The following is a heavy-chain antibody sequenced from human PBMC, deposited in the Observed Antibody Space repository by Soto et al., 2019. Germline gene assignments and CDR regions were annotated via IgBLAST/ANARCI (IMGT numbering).Heavy chain of an antibody. D-gene: IGHD3-10*01. V-gene: IGHV1-8*02. J-gene: IGHJ4*02. Sequence: ASVKVSSKASGYTFSNYDMNWVRQATGQGPEWMGWMNPNSGNSGFAQNFRGRVTLTRNTSITTAYMELSSLTAEDTAVYYCARSTFGSGVNFDFGGQGTQVPVSS. CDR1: GYTFSNYD. CDR3: ARSTFGSGVNFDF. CDR2: MNPNSGNS.